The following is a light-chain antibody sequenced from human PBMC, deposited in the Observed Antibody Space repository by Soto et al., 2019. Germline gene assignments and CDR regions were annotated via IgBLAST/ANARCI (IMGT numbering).Light chain of an antibody. CDR1: SSDVGRHDL. CDR2: EVI. J-gene: IGLJ3*02. V-gene: IGLV2-23*02. Sequence: QSALTQPASVSGSPGQSITISCTGTSSDVGRHDLVAWYQHHPGKAPKLIIYEVIKRPSGVSNRFSGSKSGNTASLTISGLQADDEADYYCCSYAGSLGVFGGGTKLTVL. CDR3: CSYAGSLGV.